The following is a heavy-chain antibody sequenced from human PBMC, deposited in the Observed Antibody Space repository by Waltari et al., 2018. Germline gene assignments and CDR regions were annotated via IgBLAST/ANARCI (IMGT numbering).Heavy chain of an antibody. J-gene: IGHJ4*02. CDR1: GFTFSSYA. D-gene: IGHD3-22*01. CDR2: ISYDGSNK. CDR3: ASLRDYYDSSGYKTVDY. Sequence: QVQLVESGGGVVQPGRSLRLSCAASGFTFSSYARHWVRQAPGKGLEWVAVISYDGSNKYYADSVKGRFTISRDNSKNTLYLQMNSLRAEDTAVYYCASLRDYYDSSGYKTVDYWGQGTLVTVSS. V-gene: IGHV3-30-3*01.